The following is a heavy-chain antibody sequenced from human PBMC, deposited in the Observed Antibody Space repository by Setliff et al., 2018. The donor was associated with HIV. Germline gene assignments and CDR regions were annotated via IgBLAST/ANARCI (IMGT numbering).Heavy chain of an antibody. Sequence: SETLSLTCTFSVGSLSIFSYYCGWIRQPTGKGLEYIGSIYYSGGTYYNPSIKSRVTISVYTSKNQFYLNLSSVTAADMAVYYCARVDCSGTSCYRDSYYYMDDWGKGTTVTVSS. V-gene: IGHV4-39*01. D-gene: IGHD2-2*01. CDR3: ARVDCSGTSCYRDSYYYMDD. J-gene: IGHJ6*03. CDR1: VGSLSIFSYY. CDR2: IYYSGGT.